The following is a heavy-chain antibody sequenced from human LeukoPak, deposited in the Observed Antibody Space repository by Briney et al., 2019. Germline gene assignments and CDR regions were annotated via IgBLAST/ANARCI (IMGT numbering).Heavy chain of an antibody. J-gene: IGHJ4*02. CDR2: ISASGGST. CDR3: AKLKLFNDYGDYGRRLPGPDY. V-gene: IGHV3-23*01. CDR1: GFTFSSYA. Sequence: PGGSLRLSCAAAGFTFSSYAMSWVRQAPGKGLEWVSAISASGGSTYYADSVKGQFTISRDNSRNTLYLQMNSLRAEDTAVYYCAKLKLFNDYGDYGRRLPGPDYWGQGTLVSVSS. D-gene: IGHD4-17*01.